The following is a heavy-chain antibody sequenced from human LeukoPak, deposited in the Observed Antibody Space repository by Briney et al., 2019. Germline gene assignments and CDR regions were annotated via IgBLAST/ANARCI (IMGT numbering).Heavy chain of an antibody. CDR3: ARGHRFDP. J-gene: IGHJ5*02. CDR1: GGSISSSSYY. Sequence: SETLSLTCTVSGGSISSSSYYWGWIRQPPGKGLEWIGSIYYSGSTYYNPSLKSRVTISVYTSKNQFSLKLSSVTAADTAVYYCARGHRFDPWGQGTLVTVSS. CDR2: IYYSGST. V-gene: IGHV4-39*01.